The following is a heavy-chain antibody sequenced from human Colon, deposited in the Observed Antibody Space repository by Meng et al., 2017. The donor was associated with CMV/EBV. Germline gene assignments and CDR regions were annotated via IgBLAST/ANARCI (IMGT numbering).Heavy chain of an antibody. Sequence: EVQLVESGGGLVKPGGSLRLSCAGSGLTLSKAWMNWVRQAPGKGLEWVGRIKRETAGETTDYAAPVKGSFTISRDDSKNTLYLQMNSLKTEDTAVYYCTTGTWFEYWGQGTLVTVSS. CDR2: IKRETAGETT. V-gene: IGHV3-15*07. CDR3: TTGTWFEY. D-gene: IGHD1/OR15-1a*01. J-gene: IGHJ4*02. CDR1: GLTLSKAW.